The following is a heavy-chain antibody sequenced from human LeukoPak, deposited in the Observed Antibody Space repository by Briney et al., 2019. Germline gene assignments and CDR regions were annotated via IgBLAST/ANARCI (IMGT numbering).Heavy chain of an antibody. J-gene: IGHJ4*02. Sequence: PGGSLRLSCAASGFNLSSYAMHWVRQAPGKGLEWVAVISYDGSNKYCADSVKGRFTISRDNSKNTLYLQMNSLRAEDTAVYYCARDNERLAPFDYWGQGTLVTVSS. V-gene: IGHV3-30*04. CDR3: ARDNERLAPFDY. CDR1: GFNLSSYA. D-gene: IGHD3-9*01. CDR2: ISYDGSNK.